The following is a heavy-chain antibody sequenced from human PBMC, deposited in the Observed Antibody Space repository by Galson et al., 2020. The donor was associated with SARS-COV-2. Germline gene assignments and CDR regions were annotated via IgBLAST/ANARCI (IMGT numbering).Heavy chain of an antibody. CDR2: IWYDGSNK. CDR1: GFTFSSYG. CDR3: ARELQWPQWGAFDI. V-gene: IGHV3-33*01. Sequence: GGSLRLSCAASGFTFSSYGMHWVRQAPGKGLEWVVVIWYDGSNKYYADSVKGRFTISRDNSKNTLYLQMNSLRAEDTAVYYCARELQWPQWGAFDIWGQGTMVTVSS. J-gene: IGHJ3*02. D-gene: IGHD6-19*01.